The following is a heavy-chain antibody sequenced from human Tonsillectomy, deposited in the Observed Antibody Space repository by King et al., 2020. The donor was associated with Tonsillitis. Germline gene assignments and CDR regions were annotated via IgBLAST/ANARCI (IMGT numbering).Heavy chain of an antibody. J-gene: IGHJ6*02. CDR1: GGTFSSYA. Sequence: VQLVQSGAEVKKPGSSVKVSCKASGGTFSSYAISWVRQAPGQGLEWMGGIIPIFGTANYAKKFQGRVTITADESTSTAYMELSSLRSEDTAVYYCARRGSDSSSDPDYYYGMDVWRQGPTVTGSS. CDR2: IIPIFGTA. D-gene: IGHD6-6*01. CDR3: ARRGSDSSSDPDYYYGMDV. V-gene: IGHV1-69*01.